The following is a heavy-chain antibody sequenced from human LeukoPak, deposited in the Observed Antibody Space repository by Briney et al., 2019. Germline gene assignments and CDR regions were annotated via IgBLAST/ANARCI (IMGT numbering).Heavy chain of an antibody. CDR1: GFTFSSYW. CDR3: ARDYYDSSGYSYDAFDI. V-gene: IGHV3-7*03. D-gene: IGHD3-22*01. J-gene: IGHJ3*02. Sequence: GGSLRLSCVASGFTFSSYWMSWVRQAPGKGLEWVANIRQDGSEKYYVDSVKGRFTISRDNAKNSLYLQMSSLRAEDTAVYYCARDYYDSSGYSYDAFDIWGQGRMVTVSS. CDR2: IRQDGSEK.